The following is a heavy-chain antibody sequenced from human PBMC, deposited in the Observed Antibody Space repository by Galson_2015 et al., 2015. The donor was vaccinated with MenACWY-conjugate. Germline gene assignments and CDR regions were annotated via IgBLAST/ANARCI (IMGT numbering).Heavy chain of an antibody. J-gene: IGHJ4*02. D-gene: IGHD3-3*01. Sequence: PAPGEGLEWVSYISTNSRTIYYADSVKGRFTSSRDNAKNSLYLQMNSLRAEDTAVYYCATSFWSGFPGYWGQGTLVTVSS. V-gene: IGHV3-48*01. CDR3: ATSFWSGFPGY. CDR2: ISTNSRTI.